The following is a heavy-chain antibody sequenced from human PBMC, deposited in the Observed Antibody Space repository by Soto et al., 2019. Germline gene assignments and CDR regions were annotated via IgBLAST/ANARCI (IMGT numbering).Heavy chain of an antibody. V-gene: IGHV4-31*03. Sequence: QVQLQESGPGLVKPSQTLSLTCTVSGGSISSGGYYWSWIRQHPGKGLEGIGYIYYSGSTYYNQSLTSRVTISVDTSKNQFSLKLSSVTAADTAVFYCARDTGDWGLTWGQGTLVTVSS. D-gene: IGHD7-27*01. CDR2: IYYSGST. J-gene: IGHJ4*02. CDR1: GGSISSGGYY. CDR3: ARDTGDWGLT.